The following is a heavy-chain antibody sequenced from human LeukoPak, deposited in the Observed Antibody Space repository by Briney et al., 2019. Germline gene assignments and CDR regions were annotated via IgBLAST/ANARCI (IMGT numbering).Heavy chain of an antibody. J-gene: IGHJ5*01. Sequence: GGSLRLSCAASGFTFSSYWMSWVRQAPGKGLEWVANIKQDGSEKYYVDSVKGRFTISRDNAKNSLYLQMNSLRGDDTAVYYCAKDAQRGFDYSNSLESWGQGTLVTVSS. CDR3: AKDAQRGFDYSNSLES. CDR1: GFTFSSYW. V-gene: IGHV3-7*01. CDR2: IKQDGSEK. D-gene: IGHD4-11*01.